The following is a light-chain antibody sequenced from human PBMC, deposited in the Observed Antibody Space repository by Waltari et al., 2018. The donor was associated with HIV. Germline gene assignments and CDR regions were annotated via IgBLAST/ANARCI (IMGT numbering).Light chain of an antibody. J-gene: IGLJ3*02. CDR3: QSYDSSLSGWV. CDR1: SSNIGAGYD. Sequence: QSVLTQPPSVSGAPGQRVTISCTGSSSNIGAGYDVHWYQQLPGTAPKLLIYGNSNRPAGFPDRFSGSRSGTSASRAITGLQAEDEADYYCQSYDSSLSGWVFGGGTKLTVL. V-gene: IGLV1-40*01. CDR2: GNS.